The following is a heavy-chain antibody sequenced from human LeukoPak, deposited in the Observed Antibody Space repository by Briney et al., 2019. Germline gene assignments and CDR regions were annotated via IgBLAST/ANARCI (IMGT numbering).Heavy chain of an antibody. CDR1: GFIFSSYG. J-gene: IGHJ1*01. V-gene: IGHV3-30*02. D-gene: IGHD2-2*01. CDR3: ARVYKGRTSYHPYFQH. Sequence: GGSLRLSCAASGFIFSSYGMHWVRQGPGKGLEWVAFIQYDGGNEYYADSVKGRFTISRDNSKNTLYLQMNSLRAEDTAVYYCARVYKGRTSYHPYFQHWGQGTLATVSS. CDR2: IQYDGGNE.